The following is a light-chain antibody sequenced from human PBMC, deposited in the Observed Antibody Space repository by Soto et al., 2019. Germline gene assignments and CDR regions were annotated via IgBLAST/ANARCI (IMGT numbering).Light chain of an antibody. CDR1: SSDVGGYNY. V-gene: IGLV2-14*01. J-gene: IGLJ1*01. CDR3: SSYTSSSTYV. CDR2: DVS. Sequence: QSVLTQPASVSGSPGQSIAISRTGTSSDVGGYNYDSWYQQHPGKAPKLMVYDVSNRPSGVSNRFSGSKSGNTASLTISGLQAEDEAEYYCSSYTSSSTYVFVTGTKVTVL.